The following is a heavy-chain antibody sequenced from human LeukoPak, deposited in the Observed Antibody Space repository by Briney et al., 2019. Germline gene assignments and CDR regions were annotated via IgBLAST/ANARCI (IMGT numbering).Heavy chain of an antibody. CDR3: AKAYSSSYYYYMDV. CDR1: GFTFSSYA. J-gene: IGHJ6*03. D-gene: IGHD6-13*01. Sequence: GSLRLSCAASGFTFSSYAMSWVRPAPGKGLEWVSAISGSGGSTYYADSVKGRFTISRDNSKNTLYLQMNSLRAEDTAVYYCAKAYSSSYYYYMDVWGKGTTVTVSS. V-gene: IGHV3-23*01. CDR2: ISGSGGST.